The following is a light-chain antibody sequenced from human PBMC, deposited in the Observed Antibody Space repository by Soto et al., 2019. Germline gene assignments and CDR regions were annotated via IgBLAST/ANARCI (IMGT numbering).Light chain of an antibody. CDR3: QKRSNWPRT. Sequence: EIVLTQSPATLSLSPGERATLSCRASQSVISYLACFQQKPGQAPSLLIYGASTRATGIPARFSGSGSGTDFTLTISSLELEDFAVYYCQKRSNWPRTFGQGTMVEI. CDR1: QSVISY. CDR2: GAS. J-gene: IGKJ2*01. V-gene: IGKV3-11*01.